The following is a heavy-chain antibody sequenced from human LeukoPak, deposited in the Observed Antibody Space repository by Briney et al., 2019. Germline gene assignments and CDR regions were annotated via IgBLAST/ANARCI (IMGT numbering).Heavy chain of an antibody. V-gene: IGHV1-2*02. CDR3: AREYGDYGYYFDY. CDR2: ISPQTGAT. J-gene: IGHJ4*02. D-gene: IGHD4-17*01. CDR1: GHIFTGHY. Sequence: ASVKVSCKVSGHIFTGHYIHWLRQAPGQAPGQGLEWMGWISPQTGATNYAQKFQGRVTMTRDTSTSTVYMELSSLRSEDTAVYYCAREYGDYGYYFDYWGQGTLVTVSS.